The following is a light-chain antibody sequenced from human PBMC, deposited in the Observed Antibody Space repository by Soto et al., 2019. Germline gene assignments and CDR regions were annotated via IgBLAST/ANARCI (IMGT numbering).Light chain of an antibody. Sequence: DVVMTQSPLSLPVTLGQPASISCRSSQSLVYSDGNTFLNWFLQRPGQSPRRLIYKVSNRDSGVPDRFSGSGSGPDFTLKIIRVEAEDVGVYYCMQGTHWPPTFGQGTKVEIK. CDR2: KVS. J-gene: IGKJ1*01. V-gene: IGKV2-30*01. CDR3: MQGTHWPPT. CDR1: QSLVYSDGNTF.